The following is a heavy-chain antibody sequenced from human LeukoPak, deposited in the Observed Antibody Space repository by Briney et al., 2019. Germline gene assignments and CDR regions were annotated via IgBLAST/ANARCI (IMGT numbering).Heavy chain of an antibody. Sequence: GASVKVSCKASGYTFTSYYMHWVRQAPGQGLEWMGIINPSGGSTSYAQKFQGRVTMTRDTPTSTVYMELSSLRSEDTAVYYCAAYSSSSLYFDYWGQGTLVTVSS. CDR2: INPSGGST. CDR3: AAYSSSSLYFDY. D-gene: IGHD6-6*01. CDR1: GYTFTSYY. J-gene: IGHJ4*02. V-gene: IGHV1-46*01.